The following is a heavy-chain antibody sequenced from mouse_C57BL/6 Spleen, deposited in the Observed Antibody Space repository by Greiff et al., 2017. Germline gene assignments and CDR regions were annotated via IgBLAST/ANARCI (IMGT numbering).Heavy chain of an antibody. J-gene: IGHJ3*01. Sequence: VQLQQSGPELVKPGASVKRSCKASGYSFTGYYMNWVKQSPEKSLEWIGEINPSTGGTTYNQKFKAKATLTVDKSSSTAYMQLKSLTSEDSAVYYCALYYDYSFADWGQGTLVTVSA. CDR1: GYSFTGYY. D-gene: IGHD2-4*01. CDR3: ALYYDYSFAD. CDR2: INPSTGGT. V-gene: IGHV1-42*01.